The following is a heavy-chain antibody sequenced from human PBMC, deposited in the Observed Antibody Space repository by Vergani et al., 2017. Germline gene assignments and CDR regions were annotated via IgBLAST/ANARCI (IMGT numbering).Heavy chain of an antibody. D-gene: IGHD6-19*01. Sequence: QVQLVQSGAEVKKPGASVKVSCKASGYTFTGYYMHWVRQAPGRGLEWMGWINPNSGGPNYAPKFQGRVTMTRDTSISTAYMELSRLRSDDTAVYYCARGGQAVAGNWLSEYWYFDLWGRGTLVTVSS. V-gene: IGHV1-2*02. CDR2: INPNSGGP. CDR1: GYTFTGYY. CDR3: ARGGQAVAGNWLSEYWYFDL. J-gene: IGHJ2*01.